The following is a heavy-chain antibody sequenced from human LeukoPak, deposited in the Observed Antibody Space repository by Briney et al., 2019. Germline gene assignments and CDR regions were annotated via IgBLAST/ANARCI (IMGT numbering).Heavy chain of an antibody. D-gene: IGHD6-19*01. J-gene: IGHJ4*02. CDR2: ISYDGSNK. CDR1: GFTFSSYG. CDR3: AKTEGYSSGWFDY. V-gene: IGHV3-30*18. Sequence: PGRSLRLSCAASGFTFSSYGMHWVRQAPGKGLEWVAVISYDGSNKYYADSVKGRFTISRDNSKNTLYLQMNSLRAEDTAVYSCAKTEGYSSGWFDYWGQGTLVTVSS.